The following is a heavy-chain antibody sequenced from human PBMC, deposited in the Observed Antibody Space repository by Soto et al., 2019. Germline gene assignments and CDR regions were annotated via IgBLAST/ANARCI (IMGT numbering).Heavy chain of an antibody. V-gene: IGHV4-31*03. J-gene: IGHJ4*02. CDR3: ARDPFGEAFDL. CDR1: GDSISSAXYF. D-gene: IGHD3-10*01. CDR2: IYYSGTT. Sequence: QVQLQESGPGLVKPSQTLSLTCTVSGDSISSAXYFXXXIRQPPGKGLEWIGYIYYSGTTYYNPSLKSRVTLSVDASKNQFSLRLSSVTAADTAVYYCARDPFGEAFDLWGQGSLVTVSS.